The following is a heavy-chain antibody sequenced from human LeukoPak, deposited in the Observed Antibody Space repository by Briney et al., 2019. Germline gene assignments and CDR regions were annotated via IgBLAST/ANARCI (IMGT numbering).Heavy chain of an antibody. CDR3: ARLRSGFYFDS. Sequence: SETLSLTCTVSGGSIRSSSYYWGWIRQSPGKGLEWLANIFYSGSTFYNPSLKSRVTISVDTSQNQFSLKLSSVTAADTAVYYCARLRSGFYFDSWGQGTLVTVSS. V-gene: IGHV4-39*01. CDR1: GGSIRSSSYY. D-gene: IGHD6-19*01. J-gene: IGHJ4*02. CDR2: IFYSGST.